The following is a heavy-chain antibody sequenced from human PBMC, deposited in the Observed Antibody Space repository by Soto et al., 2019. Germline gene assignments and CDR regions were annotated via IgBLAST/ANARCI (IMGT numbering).Heavy chain of an antibody. CDR3: ARVPRRYSYGWYFDY. CDR2: IYYSGST. D-gene: IGHD5-18*01. Sequence: PSETLSLTXTVSGGSISRYYWSWIRQPPGKGLEWIGYIYYSGSTNYNPSLKSRVTISVDTSKNQFSLKLSSVTAADTAVYYCARVPRRYSYGWYFDYWGQGTLVTVSS. J-gene: IGHJ4*02. V-gene: IGHV4-59*01. CDR1: GGSISRYY.